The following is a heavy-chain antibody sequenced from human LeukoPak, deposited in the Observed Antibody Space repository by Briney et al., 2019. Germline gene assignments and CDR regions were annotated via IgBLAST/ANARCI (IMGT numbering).Heavy chain of an antibody. CDR2: IYYSGST. V-gene: IGHV4-59*01. Sequence: PSETLSLTCTVSGGSISSYYWSWIRQPPGKGLEWIGYIYYSGSTNYNPSLKSRVTISVDTSKNQFSPRLTSVTAADTAVYYCAMISVGYYDSSGAVDYWGQGTLSPSPQ. J-gene: IGHJ4*02. CDR1: GGSISSYY. D-gene: IGHD3-22*01. CDR3: AMISVGYYDSSGAVDY.